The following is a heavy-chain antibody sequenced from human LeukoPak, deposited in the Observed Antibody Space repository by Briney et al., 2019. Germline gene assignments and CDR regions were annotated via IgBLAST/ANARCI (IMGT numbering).Heavy chain of an antibody. CDR1: GFTFSSYW. CDR2: INSDGSST. V-gene: IGHV3-74*01. J-gene: IGHJ4*02. CDR3: ARGEDGYAFDY. D-gene: IGHD5-24*01. Sequence: GGSLRLSCAASGFTFSSYWMHWVRQAPGKGLVWVSRINSDGSSTSYADSVKGRFTISRDNAKNTLYLQMNSLRAEDTAVYYCARGEDGYAFDYWGQGTLVTVSS.